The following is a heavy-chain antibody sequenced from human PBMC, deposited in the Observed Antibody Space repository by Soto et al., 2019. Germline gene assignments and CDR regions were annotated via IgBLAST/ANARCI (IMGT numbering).Heavy chain of an antibody. CDR3: ARVGSTSWY. J-gene: IGHJ4*02. CDR1: GFTFSSYW. V-gene: IGHV3-74*01. D-gene: IGHD6-6*01. CDR2: IAGAGRST. Sequence: EVQLVESGGGLVQPGGSLRLSCAASGFTFSSYWMHWVRQPPGKGLVWVSRIAGAGRSTNYADSVKGRFTISRDNAKNTLYLQMNSLRSEDTAVYYCARVGSTSWYWGQGTLVTVSS.